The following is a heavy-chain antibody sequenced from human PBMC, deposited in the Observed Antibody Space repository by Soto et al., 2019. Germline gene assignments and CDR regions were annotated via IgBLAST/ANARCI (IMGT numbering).Heavy chain of an antibody. Sequence: SESLSLACAVCGACISSYYWSGSRQGPGKGLEWIGYIYYSGSTNYNPSLKSRVTISVDTSKNQFSLKLSSVTAADTAVYYCASAHYYDSSRYSEHFDYWGQGTLVAVS. CDR3: ASAHYYDSSRYSEHFDY. CDR2: IYYSGST. D-gene: IGHD3-22*01. J-gene: IGHJ4*02. CDR1: GACISSYY. V-gene: IGHV4-59*01.